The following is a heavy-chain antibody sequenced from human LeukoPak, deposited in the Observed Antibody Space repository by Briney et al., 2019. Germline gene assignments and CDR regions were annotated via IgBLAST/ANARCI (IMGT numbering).Heavy chain of an antibody. D-gene: IGHD2-2*01. J-gene: IGHJ3*02. CDR1: GFTFSSYA. V-gene: IGHV3-53*01. CDR3: ARRGHCSSTSCYPGKI. Sequence: GGSLRLSCAASGFTFSSYAMSWVRQAPGKGLEWVSVIYSGGSTYYADSVKGRFTISRDNSKNTLYLQVNSLRAEDTAVYYCARRGHCSSTSCYPGKIWGQGTMVTVSS. CDR2: IYSGGST.